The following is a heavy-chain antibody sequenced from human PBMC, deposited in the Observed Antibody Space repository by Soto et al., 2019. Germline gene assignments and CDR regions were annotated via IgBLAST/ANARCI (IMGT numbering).Heavy chain of an antibody. CDR2: IGTAGDT. J-gene: IGHJ6*02. CDR3: ARSSNLYYYYGMDV. D-gene: IGHD2-8*01. Sequence: EVQLVESGGGLVQPGGSLRLSCAASGFTFSSYDMHWVRQATGKGLEWVSAIGTAGDTYYPGSVKGRFTISRENAKNSLYLQMNILRAEDTAVYYCARSSNLYYYYGMDVWGQGTTVTVSS. V-gene: IGHV3-13*01. CDR1: GFTFSSYD.